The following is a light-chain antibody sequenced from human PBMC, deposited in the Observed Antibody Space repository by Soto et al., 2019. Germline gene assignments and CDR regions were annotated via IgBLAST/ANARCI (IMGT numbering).Light chain of an antibody. Sequence: DIQMTQSPSSLSTSVGDRVTITCRTSQGISNYLAWHQRKPGNVPKLLIYAASTLQSGVQSRFSGSGSGTDFTLTISSLQPEDVATYYCQRYDSAPYTFGQGTKLEIK. CDR2: AAS. V-gene: IGKV1-27*01. CDR1: QGISNY. J-gene: IGKJ2*01. CDR3: QRYDSAPYT.